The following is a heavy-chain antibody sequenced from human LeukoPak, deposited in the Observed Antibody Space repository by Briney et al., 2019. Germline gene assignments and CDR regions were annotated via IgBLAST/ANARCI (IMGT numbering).Heavy chain of an antibody. J-gene: IGHJ4*02. CDR3: ARWPNWNYVL. D-gene: IGHD1-7*01. Sequence: GASVKVSCKASGGTFSSYAISWVRQAPGQGLEWMGGIIPIFGTANYAQKFQGRVTITADESTSTAYMELSSLRSEDTAVYYCARWPNWNYVLWGQGTLVTVSS. V-gene: IGHV1-69*13. CDR1: GGTFSSYA. CDR2: IIPIFGTA.